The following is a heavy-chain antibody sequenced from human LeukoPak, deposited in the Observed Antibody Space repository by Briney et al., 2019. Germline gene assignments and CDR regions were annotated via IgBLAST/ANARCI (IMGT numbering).Heavy chain of an antibody. J-gene: IGHJ4*02. D-gene: IGHD6-19*01. CDR1: GYTFTSYD. Sequence: ASVKVSCKPSGYTFTSYDINWVRQATGQGLGWMGWMNPNSGNTGSAQTFQGRVTMTRNTSISTAYMELSSLRSEDTAVYYCARMIEQWLVRALYFDYWGQGTLVTVSS. CDR2: MNPNSGNT. V-gene: IGHV1-8*01. CDR3: ARMIEQWLVRALYFDY.